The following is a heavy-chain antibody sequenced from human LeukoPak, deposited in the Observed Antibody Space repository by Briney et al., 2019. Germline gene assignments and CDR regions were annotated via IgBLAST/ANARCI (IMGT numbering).Heavy chain of an antibody. CDR2: IWYDGSNK. J-gene: IGHJ4*02. CDR3: ALSIAARPYYFDY. D-gene: IGHD6-6*01. Sequence: PGRSLRLSCAASGFTFSSYGMHWVRQAPGKGLEWVAVIWYDGSNKYYADSVKGRFTISRDNSKNTLYLQMNSLRAEDTAVYYCALSIAARPYYFDYWSQGTLVTVSS. V-gene: IGHV3-33*01. CDR1: GFTFSSYG.